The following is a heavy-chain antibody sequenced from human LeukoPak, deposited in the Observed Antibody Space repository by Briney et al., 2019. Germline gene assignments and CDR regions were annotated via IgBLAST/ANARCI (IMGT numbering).Heavy chain of an antibody. V-gene: IGHV3-7*01. J-gene: IGHJ4*02. CDR3: AGGHAAIVY. CDR2: IKKDGSEK. CDR1: GFTFSSYW. D-gene: IGHD5-18*01. Sequence: GGSLRLSCAASGFTFSSYWMSWVRQAPGKGLEWVANIKKDGSEKYYGDSVKGRFTISRDNHKNSLYLKMNSLRAEETAVYYCAGGHAAIVYWGQGTMVTVSS.